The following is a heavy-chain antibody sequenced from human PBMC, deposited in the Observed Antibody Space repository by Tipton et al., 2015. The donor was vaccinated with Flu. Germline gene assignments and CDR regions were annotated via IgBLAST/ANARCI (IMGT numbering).Heavy chain of an antibody. D-gene: IGHD2-2*01. CDR2: IYSGGST. J-gene: IGHJ4*02. CDR3: ARGRGYCVTTTCLLPFDF. Sequence: SLRLSCAASGFTFSSYAMTWVRQAPGKGLEWVSVIYSGGSTNYADSVKGRFTISRDNSKNTLYLQMNSLRAEDTAVYYCARGRGYCVTTTCLLPFDFWGQGTLVTVSS. V-gene: IGHV3-53*01. CDR1: GFTFSSYA.